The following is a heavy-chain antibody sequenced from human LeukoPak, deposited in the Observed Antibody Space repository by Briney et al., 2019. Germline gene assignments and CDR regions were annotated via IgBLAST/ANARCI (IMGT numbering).Heavy chain of an antibody. V-gene: IGHV4-34*01. J-gene: IGHJ4*02. CDR2: INHSGST. D-gene: IGHD3-9*01. CDR3: ARGVRGRYFDWLFKYYFDY. CDR1: GGSFSGYY. Sequence: SETLSLTCAVYGGSFSGYYWSWIRQPPGKGLEWIGEINHSGSTNYNPSLKSRVTISVDTSKNQLSLKLSSVTAADTAVYYCARGVRGRYFDWLFKYYFDYWGQGTLVTVSS.